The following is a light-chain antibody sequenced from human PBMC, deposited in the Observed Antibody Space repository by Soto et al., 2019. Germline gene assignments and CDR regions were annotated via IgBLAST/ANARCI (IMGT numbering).Light chain of an antibody. Sequence: QSVLTQPASVSGSPGQSITISCTGTSSDVAAYNFVSWYQQHPGEVPKLMIYEVIKRPSGISDRFSGSKSVNTASLTISGLQAEDEADYYCSAYTHSNTVIFGGGTKLTVL. J-gene: IGLJ2*01. CDR3: SAYTHSNTVI. CDR1: SSDVAAYNF. CDR2: EVI. V-gene: IGLV2-14*03.